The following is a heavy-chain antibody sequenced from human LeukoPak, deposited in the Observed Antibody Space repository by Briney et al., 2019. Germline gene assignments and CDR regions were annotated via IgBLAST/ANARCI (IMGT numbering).Heavy chain of an antibody. CDR2: IIPIFGTA. D-gene: IGHD3-22*01. CDR1: GGTFSSYA. CDR3: ASRDYYDSSGYYHPGYMDV. J-gene: IGHJ6*03. V-gene: IGHV1-69*05. Sequence: ASVKVSCKASGGTFSSYAISWVRQAPGQGLEWMGGIIPIFGTANYAQKFQGRVTITTDESTSTAYMELSSLRSEDTAVYYCASRDYYDSSGYYHPGYMDVWGKGTTVTVSS.